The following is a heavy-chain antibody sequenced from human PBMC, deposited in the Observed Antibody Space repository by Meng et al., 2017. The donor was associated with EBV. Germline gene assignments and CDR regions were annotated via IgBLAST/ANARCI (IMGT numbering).Heavy chain of an antibody. V-gene: IGHV3-30-3*01. CDR1: EFSFSNYV. Sequence: VQLVGAGGGVVQPGRSLRLSCAASEFSFSNYVMHWVRQAPGKGLEWVAVISYDGSKKYYADSVKGRFTISRDNSKNTLYLQMSSLRPEDTAVYYCARDLGITGTVLGYWGQGTLVTVSS. D-gene: IGHD1-20*01. CDR3: ARDLGITGTVLGY. J-gene: IGHJ4*02. CDR2: ISYDGSKK.